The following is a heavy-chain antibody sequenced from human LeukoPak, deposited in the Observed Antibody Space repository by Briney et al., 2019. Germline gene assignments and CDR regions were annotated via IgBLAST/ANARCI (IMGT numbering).Heavy chain of an antibody. CDR2: ISSSSSYI. CDR1: GFTFTTYT. D-gene: IGHD6-6*01. J-gene: IGHJ3*02. V-gene: IGHV3-21*01. CDR3: ARIYSSSSSRGAFDI. Sequence: GGSLRLSCAASGFTFTTYTMNWVRQAPGKGLEWVSSISSSSSYIYYADSVKGRFTISRDNAKNSLYLQMNSLRAEDTAVYYCARIYSSSSSRGAFDIWGQGTMVTVSS.